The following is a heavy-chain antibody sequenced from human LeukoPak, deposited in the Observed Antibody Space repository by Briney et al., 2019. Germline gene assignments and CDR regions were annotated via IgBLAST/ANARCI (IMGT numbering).Heavy chain of an antibody. D-gene: IGHD3-3*01. CDR1: GYTFTSYD. CDR3: ARVHYDFWSGYYLFDY. V-gene: IGHV1-8*03. J-gene: IGHJ4*02. CDR2: MNPNSGNT. Sequence: GASVKVSCKASGYTFTSYDINWVRQATGQGLEWMGWMNPNSGNTGYAQKFQGRVTITRNTSISTAYMELSSLGSEDTAVYYCARVHYDFWSGYYLFDYWGQGTLVTVSS.